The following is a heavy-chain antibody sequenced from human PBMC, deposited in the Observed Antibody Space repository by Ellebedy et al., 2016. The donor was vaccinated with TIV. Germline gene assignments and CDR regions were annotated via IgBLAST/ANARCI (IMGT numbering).Heavy chain of an antibody. J-gene: IGHJ4*02. V-gene: IGHV1-2*02. CDR1: GYMFTGYY. D-gene: IGHD6-13*01. CDR2: SNPNSGGT. CDR3: AREERGQQLNLKY. Sequence: ASVKVSXXASGYMFTGYYIHWVRQAPGQGPEWMGWSNPNSGGTNSAQKFQDRVTLTRDTSINTAYMELIRLRSDDTAVYYCAREERGQQLNLKYWGQGALVTVSS.